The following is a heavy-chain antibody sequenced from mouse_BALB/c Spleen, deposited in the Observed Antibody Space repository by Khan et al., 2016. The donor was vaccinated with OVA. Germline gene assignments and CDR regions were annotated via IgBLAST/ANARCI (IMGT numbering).Heavy chain of an antibody. CDR1: GYAFRSYW. CDR3: TRPYYADY. Sequence: QVQLQQSGAELMKPGASVKISCEATGYAFRSYWIEWVKQRPGHGLEWVGEILPGTGNTKYNEKFEGKATLTADTSSNTAYLQLSSLTSEDSAVYYCTRPYYADYRGQGTTLTVSS. D-gene: IGHD2-10*01. J-gene: IGHJ2*01. CDR2: ILPGTGNT. V-gene: IGHV1-9*01.